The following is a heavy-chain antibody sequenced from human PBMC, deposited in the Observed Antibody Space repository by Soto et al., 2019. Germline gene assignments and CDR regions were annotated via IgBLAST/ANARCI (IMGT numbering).Heavy chain of an antibody. J-gene: IGHJ4*02. Sequence: SVKVSCKASGGTFSSYAISWVRQAPGQGLEWMGGIIPIFGTANYAQKFQGRVTITADESTSTAYMELSSLRSEDTAVHYCALKSHIVATSHDYWGQGTLVTVSS. D-gene: IGHD5-12*01. CDR2: IIPIFGTA. V-gene: IGHV1-69*13. CDR1: GGTFSSYA. CDR3: ALKSHIVATSHDY.